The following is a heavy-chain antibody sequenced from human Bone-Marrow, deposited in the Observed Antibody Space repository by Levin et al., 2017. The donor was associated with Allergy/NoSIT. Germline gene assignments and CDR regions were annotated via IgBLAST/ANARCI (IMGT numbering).Heavy chain of an antibody. CDR3: ARGGCSGSGTNYYYFYYMDV. D-gene: IGHD3-10*01. CDR1: GYNFSTYA. CDR2: IYYDGSKK. V-gene: IGHV3-33*01. J-gene: IGHJ6*03. Sequence: GESLKISCAASGYNFSTYAMHWVRQAPGKGLEWVAVIYYDGSKKYYADSVKGRFTISRDNSKNTLYLQMNSLRVEDTAVYYCARGGCSGSGTNYYYFYYMDVWGKGTTVTVSS.